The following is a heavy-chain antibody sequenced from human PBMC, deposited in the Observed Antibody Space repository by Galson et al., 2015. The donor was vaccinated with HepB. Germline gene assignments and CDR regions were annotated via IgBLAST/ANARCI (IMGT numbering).Heavy chain of an antibody. CDR1: GFTFSSYW. J-gene: IGHJ4*02. CDR3: ARDLGSARERDY. V-gene: IGHV3-74*01. CDR2: ITSDGTIT. D-gene: IGHD6-19*01. Sequence: SLRLSCAASGFTFSSYWMHWIRQAPGKGLVWVSRITSDGTITRYADSVKGRLTISRDNAKNMLYLQMNSLRTEDTAIYYCARDLGSARERDYWGQGTLVTVSS.